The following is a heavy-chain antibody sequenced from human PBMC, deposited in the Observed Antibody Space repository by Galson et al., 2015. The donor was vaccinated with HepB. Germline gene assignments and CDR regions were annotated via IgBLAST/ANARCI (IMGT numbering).Heavy chain of an antibody. CDR3: ARDHSGYYYYGMDV. Sequence: SVKVSCKASGYTFTGYYMHWVRQAPGQGLEWMGWINPNSGGTNYAQKFQGWVTMTRDTSISTAYMELSRLRSDDTAVYYCARDHSGYYYYGMDVWGQWTTVTVSS. D-gene: IGHD6-13*01. CDR2: INPNSGGT. J-gene: IGHJ6*02. V-gene: IGHV1-2*04. CDR1: GYTFTGYY.